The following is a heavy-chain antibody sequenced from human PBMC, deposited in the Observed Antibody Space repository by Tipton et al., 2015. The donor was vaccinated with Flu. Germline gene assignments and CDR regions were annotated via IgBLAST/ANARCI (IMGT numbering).Heavy chain of an antibody. J-gene: IGHJ4*02. CDR2: IYASGST. CDR1: GDSMHNYY. V-gene: IGHV4-4*07. CDR3: ARLSYYDVDLKNFYFDY. Sequence: TLSLTCTVSGDSMHNYYWSWIRQPAGKGLEWIGRIYASGSTTYNPSLKSRVTMSLDTSKNQFSLKLSSVTAADTAVYYCARLSYYDVDLKNFYFDYWGQGALVTVSS. D-gene: IGHD3-10*02.